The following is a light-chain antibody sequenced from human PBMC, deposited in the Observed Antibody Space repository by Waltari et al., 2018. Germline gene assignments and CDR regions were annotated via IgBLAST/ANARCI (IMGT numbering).Light chain of an antibody. Sequence: EIVLTQSPGTLSLSPGERATRSCRASQSVSSNYLGWYQQKPGQPPRLLIYGASSRATGIPDRFSGSGSGTDFTLTISRLEPEDFAVYYCQQYGSSPLTFGGGTKVEIK. CDR2: GAS. CDR1: QSVSSNY. V-gene: IGKV3-20*01. CDR3: QQYGSSPLT. J-gene: IGKJ4*01.